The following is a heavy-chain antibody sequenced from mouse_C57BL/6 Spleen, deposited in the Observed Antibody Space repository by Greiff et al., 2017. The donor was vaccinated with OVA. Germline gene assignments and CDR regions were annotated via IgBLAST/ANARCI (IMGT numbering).Heavy chain of an antibody. CDR3: AREAVPAMDY. J-gene: IGHJ4*01. CDR1: GYTFTSYT. V-gene: IGHV1-4*01. Sequence: QVQLQQSGAELARPGASVKMSCKASGYTFTSYTMHWVKQRPGQGLEWIGYINPSSGYTKYNQKFKDKATLTADKASSTAYMQLSSLTSEDSAVYYCAREAVPAMDYWGQGTSVTVSS. D-gene: IGHD1-1*01. CDR2: INPSSGYT.